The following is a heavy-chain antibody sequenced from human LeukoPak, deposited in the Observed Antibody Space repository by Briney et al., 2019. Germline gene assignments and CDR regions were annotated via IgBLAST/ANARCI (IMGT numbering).Heavy chain of an antibody. CDR1: GFTFSSHG. CDR2: IKSKTDGGTT. V-gene: IGHV3-15*01. Sequence: GGSLRLSCAASGFTFSSHGMNWVRQAPGKGLEWVGRIKSKTDGGTTDYAAPVKGRFTISRDDSKNTLYLQMNSLKTEDTAVYYCTTEPSRENYDFWSGYYYYMDVWGKGTTVTVSS. CDR3: TTEPSRENYDFWSGYYYYMDV. D-gene: IGHD3-3*01. J-gene: IGHJ6*03.